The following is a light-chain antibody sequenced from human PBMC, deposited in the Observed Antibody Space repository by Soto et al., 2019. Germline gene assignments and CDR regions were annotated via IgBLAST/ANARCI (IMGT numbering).Light chain of an antibody. V-gene: IGKV1-5*03. Sequence: DIEMTQSPATLSVSLGDRVTITCWASQTISSCLAWYQQKPGKAPKLLIYKASSLESGVPSRFSGGGSGTEFTLTISSLKHDDFATYYCQQYNSYSTFGQGTKVDI. CDR3: QQYNSYST. CDR1: QTISSC. J-gene: IGKJ1*01. CDR2: KAS.